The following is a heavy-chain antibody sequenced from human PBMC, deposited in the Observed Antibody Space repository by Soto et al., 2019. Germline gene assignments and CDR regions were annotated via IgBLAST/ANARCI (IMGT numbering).Heavy chain of an antibody. J-gene: IGHJ4*02. V-gene: IGHV4-38-2*01. CDR2: IYHSGST. CDR1: GYSISSGYY. D-gene: IGHD3-3*01. Sequence: SETLSLTCAVSGYSISSGYYWGWIRQPPGKGLEWIGSIYHSGSTYYNPSLKSRVTISVDTSKNQFSLKLSSVTAADTAVYYCARAGTYITIFGVVNYFDYWGQGTLVTVSS. CDR3: ARAGTYITIFGVVNYFDY.